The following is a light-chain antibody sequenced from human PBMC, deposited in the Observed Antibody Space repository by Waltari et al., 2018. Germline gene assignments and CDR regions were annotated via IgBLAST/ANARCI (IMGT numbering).Light chain of an antibody. V-gene: IGKV4-1*01. CDR2: WAS. CDR3: QQYYSIPRS. Sequence: DIVMNQSPDSLAVFLGERANINCTSSQSVLFSSNNENYLAWYQQKPGQPPKLLIYWASTRESGVPDRFSGSGSGTDFTLTISSLQAEDVAVYYCQQYYSIPRSFGQGTKLEIK. CDR1: QSVLFSSNNENY. J-gene: IGKJ2*03.